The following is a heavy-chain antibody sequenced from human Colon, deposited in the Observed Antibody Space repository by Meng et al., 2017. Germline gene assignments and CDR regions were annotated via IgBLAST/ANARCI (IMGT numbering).Heavy chain of an antibody. CDR3: ARMSVGAKRGRDY. CDR2: IYHRGTT. D-gene: IGHD1-26*01. V-gene: IGHV4/OR15-8*02. CDR1: GGFINTTDW. Sequence: DAAPGLCNPSGTLSLTCVGSGGFINTTDWWTWVRQPPGKGLEWIGDIYHRGTTMSNPSLKSRLSMSIDKSLTQFSLELTSVIAADTAVYYCARMSVGAKRGRDYWGQGTLVTVSS. J-gene: IGHJ4*02.